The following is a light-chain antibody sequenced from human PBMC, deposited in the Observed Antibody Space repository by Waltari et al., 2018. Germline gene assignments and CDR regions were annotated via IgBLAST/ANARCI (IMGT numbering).Light chain of an antibody. V-gene: IGKV3-20*01. CDR3: QHYVSLPAT. CDR2: AAS. J-gene: IGKJ1*01. Sequence: EIVLTQSPGPLSLSPGERATLSCRARQSVSRFLAWYQQKPGQAPRLLIYAASSRATGIPDRFSGSGSGTDFSLTISRLEPEDFAMYYCQHYVSLPATFGQGTKVEIK. CDR1: QSVSRF.